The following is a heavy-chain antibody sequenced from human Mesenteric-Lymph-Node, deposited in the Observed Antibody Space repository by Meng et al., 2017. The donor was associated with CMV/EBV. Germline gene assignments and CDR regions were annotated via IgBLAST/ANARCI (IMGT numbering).Heavy chain of an antibody. D-gene: IGHD1-1*01. Sequence: FTVSSYAMSWVRQAPGKGLEWVSTLSPTGGAIYYADSVKGRFTISRDNSRDTVFLQMDDLRGDDTAVYYCAKDSRAAAGIGPYYFDSWGQGTLVTVSS. CDR1: FTVSSYA. CDR3: AKDSRAAAGIGPYYFDS. CDR2: LSPTGGAI. V-gene: IGHV3-23*01. J-gene: IGHJ4*02.